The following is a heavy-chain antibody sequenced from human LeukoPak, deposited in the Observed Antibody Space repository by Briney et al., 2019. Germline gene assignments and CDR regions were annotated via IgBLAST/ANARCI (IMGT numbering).Heavy chain of an antibody. CDR3: ARDVTDGGAYYHYSEY. V-gene: IGHV4-59*01. D-gene: IGHD3-22*01. CDR1: GGSISSYY. CDR2: IYYTGST. Sequence: SETLSLTCTVSGGSISSYYWSWIRQPPGKGLEWIGYIYYTGSTSYYPSLKSRVTISIDTSKNQFSLKLSSVTAADTAVYYCARDVTDGGAYYHYSEYWGQGTLVTVSS. J-gene: IGHJ4*02.